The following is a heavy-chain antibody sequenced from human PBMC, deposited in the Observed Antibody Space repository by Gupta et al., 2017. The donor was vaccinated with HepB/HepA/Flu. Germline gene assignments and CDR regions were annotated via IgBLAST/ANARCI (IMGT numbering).Heavy chain of an antibody. Sequence: EVQLVESGGGLVQPGGSLRLSCAASGFTFRSYEMNWVRQAPGKGLEWVSYISSSGSTIYYADSVKGRFTISRDNAKNSLYLQMNSLRAEETAVYYCARANDDFSSESPYYYYGMDVWGQGTTVTVSS. CDR1: GFTFRSYE. CDR2: ISSSGSTI. CDR3: ARANDDFSSESPYYYYGMDV. J-gene: IGHJ6*02. D-gene: IGHD3-3*01. V-gene: IGHV3-48*03.